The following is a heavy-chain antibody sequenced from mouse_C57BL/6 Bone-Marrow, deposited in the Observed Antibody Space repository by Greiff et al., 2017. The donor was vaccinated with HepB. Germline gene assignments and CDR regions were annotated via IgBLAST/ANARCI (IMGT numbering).Heavy chain of an antibody. CDR3: AKEGLLRGDY. Sequence: VQLQQPGAELVKPGASVKLSCKASGYTFTSYWMHWVKQRPGQGLEWIGMIHPNSGSTDYNEKFKSKATLTVDKSSSTAYMQLSSLTSEDSAVYYCAKEGLLRGDYWGQGTTLTVSS. CDR1: GYTFTSYW. D-gene: IGHD1-1*01. CDR2: IHPNSGST. J-gene: IGHJ2*01. V-gene: IGHV1-64*01.